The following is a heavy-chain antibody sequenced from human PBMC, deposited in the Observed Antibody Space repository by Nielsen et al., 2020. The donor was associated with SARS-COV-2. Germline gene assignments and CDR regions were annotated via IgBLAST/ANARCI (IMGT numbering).Heavy chain of an antibody. CDR3: AKKKRRDCSGGSCYSDYFDY. D-gene: IGHD2-15*01. CDR1: GFTFSSYW. Sequence: GESLKISCAASGFTFSSYWMHWVRQAPGKGLVWVSRINSDGSSTSYADSVKGRFTISRDNAKNTLYLQMNSLRAEDTAVYYCAKKKRRDCSGGSCYSDYFDYWGQGTLVTVSS. J-gene: IGHJ4*02. CDR2: INSDGSST. V-gene: IGHV3-74*01.